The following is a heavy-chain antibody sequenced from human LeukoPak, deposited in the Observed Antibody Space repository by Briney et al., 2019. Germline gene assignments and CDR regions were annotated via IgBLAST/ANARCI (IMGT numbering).Heavy chain of an antibody. CDR3: ARGPRYCSSTSCYNYYYYHMDV. V-gene: IGHV4-34*01. J-gene: IGHJ6*03. CDR2: INHSGST. D-gene: IGHD2-2*02. CDR1: GGSFSGYY. Sequence: PSKTLSLTCAVYGGSFSGYYWSWIRQPPGKGLEWIGEINHSGSTNYNPSLKSRVTISVDTSKNQFSLKLSSVTAADTAVYYCARGPRYCSSTSCYNYYYYHMDVWGKGTTVTVSS.